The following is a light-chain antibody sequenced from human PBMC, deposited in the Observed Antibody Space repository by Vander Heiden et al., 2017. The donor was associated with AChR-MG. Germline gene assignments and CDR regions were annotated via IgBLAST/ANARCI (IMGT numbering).Light chain of an antibody. J-gene: IGLJ1*01. V-gene: IGLV2-14*03. CDR3: SSYSSSTTLYV. CDR2: DVN. Sequence: QSALTPPASVSGSPGQSITISCTGTSSDVGGYNFVSWYQQHPGKAPKLVIDDVNKRPSGVSNRFSGSKSGNTASLTISGLQAEDEAHYYCSSYSSSTTLYVFGTGTRVPVL. CDR1: SSDVGGYNF.